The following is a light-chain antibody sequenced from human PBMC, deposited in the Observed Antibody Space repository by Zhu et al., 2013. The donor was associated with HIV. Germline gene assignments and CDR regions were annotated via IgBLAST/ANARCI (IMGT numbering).Light chain of an antibody. CDR3: GTWDSSLSAGGV. V-gene: IGLV1-51*01. CDR1: SSNVGSNY. Sequence: QSVLTQPPSASGTPGQRVTISCSGSSSNVGSNYVYWYQQVPGTAPKLLIYDNNRRPSGIPDRFSGSKSGTSATLGITGLQTGDEADYYCGTWDSSLSAGGVFGGGTKLTVL. CDR2: DNN. J-gene: IGLJ2*01.